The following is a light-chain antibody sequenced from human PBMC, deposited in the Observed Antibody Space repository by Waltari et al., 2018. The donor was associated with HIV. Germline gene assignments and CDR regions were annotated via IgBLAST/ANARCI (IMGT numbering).Light chain of an antibody. CDR3: VSYISSASPE. J-gene: IGLJ3*02. CDR2: DVP. CDR1: SSDLYHYKD. V-gene: IGLV2-14*01. Sequence: QSALTQPASVSGSPGQSITISFTGTSSDLYHYKDVSLYQYHPGKAPIFIVYDVPTDPSGFARHFSGSRSGNTASLTISGLQAEDEAHYFCVSYISSASPEFGGGTKLNVL.